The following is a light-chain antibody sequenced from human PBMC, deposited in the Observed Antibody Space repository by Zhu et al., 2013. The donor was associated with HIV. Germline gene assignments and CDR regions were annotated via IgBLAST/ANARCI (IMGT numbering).Light chain of an antibody. CDR2: DAS. V-gene: IGKV3-11*01. CDR3: QQRSKWPPFT. CDR1: QSVSSY. Sequence: EIVLTQSPATLSLSPGERATLSCRASQSVSSYLAWYQQKPGQAPRLLIHDASNRATGIPARFSGSGSGTDFTLTISSLEPEDFAVYYCQQRSKWPPFTFGQGTKLEIK. J-gene: IGKJ2*01.